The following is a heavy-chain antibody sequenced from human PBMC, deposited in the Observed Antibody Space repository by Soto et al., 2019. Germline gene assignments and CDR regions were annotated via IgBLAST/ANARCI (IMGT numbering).Heavy chain of an antibody. CDR2: MYYTGVT. CDR3: ARWGYCSGGSCYGAFDI. Sequence: SETLSLTCSVSGGSVRSGNHFWNWIRQPPGRGLEWLGYMYYTGVTNYNPSPKSRVTISVDTSKNQFSLKLSSVTAADTAVYYCARWGYCSGGSCYGAFDIWGQGTMVTVSS. J-gene: IGHJ3*02. CDR1: GGSVRSGNHF. V-gene: IGHV4-61*01. D-gene: IGHD2-15*01.